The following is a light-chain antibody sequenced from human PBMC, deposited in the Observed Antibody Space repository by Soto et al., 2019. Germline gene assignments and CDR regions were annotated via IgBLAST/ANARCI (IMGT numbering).Light chain of an antibody. J-gene: IGKJ1*01. Sequence: EIVLTQSPGTLSLPPGERATLSCRASQSVRSSYLAWYQQKFGQAPRLLIYGASSRATGIPDRFSGSGSGTDFTLTISRLEPEDFAVYYCQQYGSSSWTCGQGTKVEIK. V-gene: IGKV3-20*01. CDR2: GAS. CDR1: QSVRSSY. CDR3: QQYGSSSWT.